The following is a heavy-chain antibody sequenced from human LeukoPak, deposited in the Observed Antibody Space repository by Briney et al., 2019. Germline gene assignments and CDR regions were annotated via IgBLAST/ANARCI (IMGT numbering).Heavy chain of an antibody. J-gene: IGHJ4*02. V-gene: IGHV3-49*03. CDR1: GFKFGDYA. CDR2: IRGKPYGGTT. D-gene: IGHD2-21*02. Sequence: GGSLRLSCTASGFKFGDYAMSWFRQAPGKGLEGVGFIRGKPYGGTTEYAASVRGRFTISRDNSKSIAYLQMISLKTEDSAVYFCTRDSPRDCGGDCYSFDSWGQGTLVTVAS. CDR3: TRDSPRDCGGDCYSFDS.